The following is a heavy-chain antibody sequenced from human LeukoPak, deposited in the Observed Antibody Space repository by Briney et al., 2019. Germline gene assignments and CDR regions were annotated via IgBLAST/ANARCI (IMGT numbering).Heavy chain of an antibody. CDR2: IYYSAYT. V-gene: IGHV4-39*01. CDR1: GGSISSSSYY. J-gene: IGHJ4*02. Sequence: PSETLSLTCAVSGGSISSSSYYWGWIRQPPGKGLEWIGHIYYSAYTYYNPSLKSRVTISIDTSKNQFSLKLGSVTAADTAVYYCARRYDILTGPPTYYFDYWGQGTLVTVAS. CDR3: ARRYDILTGPPTYYFDY. D-gene: IGHD3-9*01.